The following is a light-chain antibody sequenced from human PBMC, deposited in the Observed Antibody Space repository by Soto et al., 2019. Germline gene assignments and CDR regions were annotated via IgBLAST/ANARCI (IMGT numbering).Light chain of an antibody. CDR1: ESVSSD. CDR2: GAS. Sequence: EIVMAQSPATLSVSPGESATLSCRASESVSSDLAWYQQQPGQSPRLLIYGASTRATGIPARFSASGSGTEFTLTITSPQSEDFAVYFCLHYNNWPRWTFGQGTRLEIK. CDR3: LHYNNWPRWT. J-gene: IGKJ5*01. V-gene: IGKV3-15*01.